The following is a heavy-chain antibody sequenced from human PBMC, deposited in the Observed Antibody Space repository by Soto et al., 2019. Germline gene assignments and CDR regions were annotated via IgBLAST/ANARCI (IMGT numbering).Heavy chain of an antibody. V-gene: IGHV4-59*01. J-gene: IGHJ5*02. CDR1: GGSISSYY. Sequence: QVQLQESGPGLVKPSETLSLTCTVSGGSISSYYWSWIRQPPGKGLEWIGYIYYNGSTNYNPSLRSRVTISVDTSKNQFSLKLSSVTAAATAVYYCARTYYDFWSGYWRWFDPWGQGTLVTVSS. CDR2: IYYNGST. CDR3: ARTYYDFWSGYWRWFDP. D-gene: IGHD3-3*01.